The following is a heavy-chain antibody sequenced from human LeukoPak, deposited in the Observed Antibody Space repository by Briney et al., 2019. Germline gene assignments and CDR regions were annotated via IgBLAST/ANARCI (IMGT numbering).Heavy chain of an antibody. J-gene: IGHJ4*02. D-gene: IGHD4-17*01. CDR3: ARVGATSYGDYDY. CDR2: ISPSGGIT. V-gene: IGHV3-23*01. Sequence: GGTLRLSCAASGFIFSSHGMNWVRQAPGKGLEWVSGISPSGGITYYADSVKGRFTISRDNAKNSLYLQMNSLRAEDTAVYYCARVGATSYGDYDYWGQGTLVTVSS. CDR1: GFIFSSHG.